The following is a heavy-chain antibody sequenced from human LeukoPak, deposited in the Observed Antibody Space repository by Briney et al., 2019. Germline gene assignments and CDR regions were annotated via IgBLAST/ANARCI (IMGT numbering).Heavy chain of an antibody. J-gene: IGHJ4*02. CDR1: GFSFTNYS. CDR3: ARDRDPYYDYLWGSYRPSYSDD. D-gene: IGHD3-16*02. CDR2: ISSSSSYI. Sequence: GGSLRLSCAASGFSFTNYSMNWVRQAPGKGLEWVSSISSSSSYIYYADSVKGRFTISRDNTKNSLYLQMNSLRAEDTAVYYCARDRDPYYDYLWGSYRPSYSDDWGQGTLVTVSS. V-gene: IGHV3-21*01.